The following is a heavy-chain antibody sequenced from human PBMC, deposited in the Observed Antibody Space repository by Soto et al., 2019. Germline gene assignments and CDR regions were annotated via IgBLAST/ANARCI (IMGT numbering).Heavy chain of an antibody. CDR1: GFTFTSSA. V-gene: IGHV1-58*01. CDR3: AAKEGRYFDL. Sequence: SVKVSCKASGFTFTSSAVHWVRQARGQRLEWIGWIVVGSGNTNYAQKFQERVTITRDMSTSTAYMELSSLRSEDTAVYYCAAKEGRYFDLWGRGTLVTVYS. CDR2: IVVGSGNT. J-gene: IGHJ2*01.